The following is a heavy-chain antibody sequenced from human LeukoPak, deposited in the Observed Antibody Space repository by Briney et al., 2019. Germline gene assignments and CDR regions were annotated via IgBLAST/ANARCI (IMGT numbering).Heavy chain of an antibody. V-gene: IGHV4-34*01. J-gene: IGHJ4*02. CDR3: ASLSRRQWLARGY. CDR2: INHSGST. D-gene: IGHD6-19*01. Sequence: PSETLSLTCAVYGGSFSGYYWSWIRQPPGKGLEWIGEINHSGSTNYNPSLKSRVTISVDTSKNQFSLKLSSVTAADTAVYYCASLSRRQWLARGYWGQGTLVTVSS. CDR1: GGSFSGYY.